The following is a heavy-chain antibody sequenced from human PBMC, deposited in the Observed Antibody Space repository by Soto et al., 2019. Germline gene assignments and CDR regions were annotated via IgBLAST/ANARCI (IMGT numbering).Heavy chain of an antibody. CDR2: IYYSGST. Sequence: PSETLSLTCTVSGGSISSGDYYWSWIRQHPGKGLEWIGYIYYSGSTYYNPSLKSRVTISVDTSKNQFSLKLSSVTAADTAVYYCARGTMVRGRGNWFDPWGQGTLVTVSS. D-gene: IGHD3-10*01. CDR3: ARGTMVRGRGNWFDP. J-gene: IGHJ5*02. V-gene: IGHV4-31*03. CDR1: GGSISSGDYY.